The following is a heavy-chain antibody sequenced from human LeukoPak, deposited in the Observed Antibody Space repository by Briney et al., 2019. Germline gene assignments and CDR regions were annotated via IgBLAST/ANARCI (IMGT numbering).Heavy chain of an antibody. CDR1: GIPFSDYY. CDR3: AVTAADF. D-gene: IGHD6-13*01. CDR2: ISGSSSYT. J-gene: IGHJ4*02. Sequence: GGSLRLSCVVSGIPFSDYYMNWIRQAPGKGLEWISYISGSSSYTDYADSVKGQFTISRDNAKSAVYLQLNSLRREDTAVYCAAVTAADFWGQGTLVTVSS. V-gene: IGHV3-11*03.